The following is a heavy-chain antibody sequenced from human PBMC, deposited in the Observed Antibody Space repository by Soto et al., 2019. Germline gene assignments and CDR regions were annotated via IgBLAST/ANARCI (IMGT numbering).Heavy chain of an antibody. D-gene: IGHD3-3*01. V-gene: IGHV4-39*01. J-gene: IGHJ4*02. CDR2: IFYSGTT. CDR1: GGSISIGNYY. Sequence: SETLSLTCTVSGGSISIGNYYWGWIRQSPEKGLEWIGSIFYSGTTYYNPSLKSRVTIPVDTSKNQFSLRLSSVTAADTAVYYCARHTSSGYYYQVEYWGQGTLVTVS. CDR3: ARHTSSGYYYQVEY.